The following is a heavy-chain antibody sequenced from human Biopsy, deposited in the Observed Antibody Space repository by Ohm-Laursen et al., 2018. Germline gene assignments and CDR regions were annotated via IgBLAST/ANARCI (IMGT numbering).Heavy chain of an antibody. Sequence: ASVKVSCKISGYTLTELSIHWVRQTGGKGLEWMGGFDREERKTVYAEKFQGRVTMAEDTSTDTVYMEVTSLRSDDTAVYYCATGPYYDTRFYYNVRPFDFWGQGTLVTVSS. CDR2: FDREERKT. J-gene: IGHJ4*02. CDR3: ATGPYYDTRFYYNVRPFDF. D-gene: IGHD3-10*01. CDR1: GYTLTELS. V-gene: IGHV1-24*01.